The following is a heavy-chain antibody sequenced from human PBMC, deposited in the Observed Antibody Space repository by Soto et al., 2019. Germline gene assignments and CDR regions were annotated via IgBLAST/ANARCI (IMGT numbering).Heavy chain of an antibody. J-gene: IGHJ6*02. Sequence: PGGSLRLSCAASGFTFSSYGMHWVRQAPGKGLEWVAVIWYDGSNKYYADSVKGRFTISRDNSKNTLYLQMNSLRAEDTAVYYCARDGSGRPRYYYYYGMDVWGQGT. CDR3: ARDGSGRPRYYYYYGMDV. D-gene: IGHD6-19*01. V-gene: IGHV3-33*01. CDR1: GFTFSSYG. CDR2: IWYDGSNK.